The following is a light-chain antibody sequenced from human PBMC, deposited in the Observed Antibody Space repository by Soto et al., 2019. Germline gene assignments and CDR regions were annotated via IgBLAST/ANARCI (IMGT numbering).Light chain of an antibody. CDR2: AAS. CDR3: QQYNSYSPRT. Sequence: DIQMTQSPSTLSASVGDRVTITCRASQSISSWLAWYQQKPGKAPKILIYAASSLESGVPSRFSGSGSGTEFTLTVSSLQPDDFATYYRQQYNSYSPRTFGQGTKVEIK. CDR1: QSISSW. J-gene: IGKJ1*01. V-gene: IGKV1-5*01.